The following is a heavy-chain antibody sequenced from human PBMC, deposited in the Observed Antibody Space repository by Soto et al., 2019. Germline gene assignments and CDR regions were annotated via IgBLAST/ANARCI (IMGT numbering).Heavy chain of an antibody. CDR1: GGTFSSYT. D-gene: IGHD5-12*01. CDR3: ASPLDSGYDYFFGGY. V-gene: IGHV1-69*02. CDR2: IIPILGIA. Sequence: ASVKVSCKASGGTFSSYTISWVRQAPGQGLEWMGRIIPILGIANYAQKFQGRVTITADKSTSTAYMELSSLRSEDTAVYYCASPLDSGYDYFFGGYWGQGTLVTVSS. J-gene: IGHJ4*02.